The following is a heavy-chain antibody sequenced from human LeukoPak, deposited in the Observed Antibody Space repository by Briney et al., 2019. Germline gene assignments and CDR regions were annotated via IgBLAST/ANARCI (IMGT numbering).Heavy chain of an antibody. CDR1: GGTFSSYA. D-gene: IGHD3-22*01. CDR3: ARDSTYYYDSSGYSDAFDI. J-gene: IGHJ3*02. Sequence: SVKVSCKASGGTFSSYAISWVRQAPGQGLEWVGGIIPIFGTANYAQKFQGRVTITADKSTSTAYMELSSLRSEDTAVYYCARDSTYYYDSSGYSDAFDIWGQGTMVTVSS. V-gene: IGHV1-69*06. CDR2: IIPIFGTA.